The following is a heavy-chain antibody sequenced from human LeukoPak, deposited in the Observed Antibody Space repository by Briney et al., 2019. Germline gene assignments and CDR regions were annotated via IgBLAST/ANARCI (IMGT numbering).Heavy chain of an antibody. CDR1: GFTFSNAW. D-gene: IGHD6-13*01. V-gene: IGHV3-15*01. J-gene: IGHJ5*02. CDR2: IKSKTDGGTT. Sequence: GGSLRLPCAASGFTFSNAWMSWVRQAPGKGLEWVGRIKSKTDGGTTDYAAPVKGRFTISRDDSKNTLYLQMNSLKTEDTAVYYCTREYKKDGIAAAGSWGQGTLVTVSS. CDR3: TREYKKDGIAAAGS.